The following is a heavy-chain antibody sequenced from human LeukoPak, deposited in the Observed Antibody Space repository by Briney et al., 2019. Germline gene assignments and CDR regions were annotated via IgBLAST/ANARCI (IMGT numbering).Heavy chain of an antibody. J-gene: IGHJ3*02. V-gene: IGHV4-59*01. D-gene: IGHD3-3*01. CDR3: ARTGVYYDFWSGYYDAFDI. CDR1: GGSISSYY. CDR2: IYYSGST. Sequence: SSETLSLTCTVSGGSISSYYWSWIRQPPGKGLEWIGYIYYSGSTNYNPSLKSRVTISVDTSKNQFSLKLSSVTAADTAVYYCARTGVYYDFWSGYYDAFDIWGQGTMVTVSS.